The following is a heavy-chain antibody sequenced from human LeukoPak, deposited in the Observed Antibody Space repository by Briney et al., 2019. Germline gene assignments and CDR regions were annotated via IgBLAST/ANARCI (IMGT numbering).Heavy chain of an antibody. CDR1: GGSISSGGYY. D-gene: IGHD6-13*01. CDR2: IYYSGST. J-gene: IGHJ4*02. V-gene: IGHV4-61*08. CDR3: ARDTDKLVD. Sequence: SETLSLTCTVSGGSISSGGYYWSWIRQPPGKGLEWIGYIYYSGSTNYNPSLKSRVTISVDTSKNQSSLKLSSVTAADTAVYYCARDTDKLVDWGQGTLVTVSS.